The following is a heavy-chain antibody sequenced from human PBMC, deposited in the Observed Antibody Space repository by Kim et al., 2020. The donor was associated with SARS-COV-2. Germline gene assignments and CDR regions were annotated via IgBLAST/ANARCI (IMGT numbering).Heavy chain of an antibody. J-gene: IGHJ4*02. CDR2: IVVGSGNT. CDR1: GFTFTSSA. V-gene: IGHV1-58*01. D-gene: IGHD3-10*01. CDR3: AAGAGPHGSGFDY. Sequence: SVKVSCKASGFTFTSSAVQWVRQARGQRLEWIGWIVVGSGNTNYAQKFQERVTITRDMSTSTAYMELSSLRSEDTAVYYCAAGAGPHGSGFDYWGQGTLVTVSS.